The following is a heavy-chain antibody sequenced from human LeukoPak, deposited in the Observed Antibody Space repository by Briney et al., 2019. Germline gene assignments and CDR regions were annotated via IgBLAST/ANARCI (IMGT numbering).Heavy chain of an antibody. CDR1: GLTFSDYY. D-gene: IGHD5-12*01. Sequence: PGGSLRLSCAPSGLTFSDYYMSWIRQAAGKGLEWVSYISSSGSTIYYADSVKGRFTISRDNAKNSLYLQMNSRRADDTVVYYSATWGYSGDYFDYWGQGTLVTVSS. CDR3: ATWGYSGDYFDY. V-gene: IGHV3-11*01. CDR2: ISSSGSTI. J-gene: IGHJ4*02.